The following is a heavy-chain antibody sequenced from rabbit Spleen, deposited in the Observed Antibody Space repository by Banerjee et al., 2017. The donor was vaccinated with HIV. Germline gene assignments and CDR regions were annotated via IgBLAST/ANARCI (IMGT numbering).Heavy chain of an antibody. CDR1: GFDFSSYYM. Sequence: EQLKETGGGLVQPGGSLTLSCKASGFDFSSYYMNWVRQAPGKGLEWIACIYTGSIDSTVHACCAKGRFTISKTASTTVSLQMTRLTTADTVTYSCARDLASSAGMYYGLWGQGSLVTV. J-gene: IGHJ6*01. V-gene: IGHV1S45*01. CDR3: ARDLASSAGMYYGL. D-gene: IGHD7-1*01. CDR2: IYTGSIDST.